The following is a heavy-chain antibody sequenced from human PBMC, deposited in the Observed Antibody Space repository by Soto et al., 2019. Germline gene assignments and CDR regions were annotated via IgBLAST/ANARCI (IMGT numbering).Heavy chain of an antibody. Sequence: AVKVSCKASGGSFSSLVISWLRQAPGQGPEWMGGINPMLGVANFAQKFQDRVTITADESTTTAYMELSSLRSEDTAVYYCARGPAQFDPWGQGTLVTVS. J-gene: IGHJ5*02. CDR3: ARGPAQFDP. CDR2: INPMLGVA. D-gene: IGHD2-2*01. V-gene: IGHV1-69*10. CDR1: GGSFSSLV.